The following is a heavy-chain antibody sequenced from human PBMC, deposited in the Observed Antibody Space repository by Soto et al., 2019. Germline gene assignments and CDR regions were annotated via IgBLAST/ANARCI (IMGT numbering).Heavy chain of an antibody. V-gene: IGHV3-21*01. D-gene: IGHD3-3*01. CDR1: GFTFSSYS. CDR3: ARARRFLLVPNWFDP. CDR2: ISSSSSYI. J-gene: IGHJ5*02. Sequence: GGSLRLSCAASGFTFSSYSMNWVRQAPGKGLEWVSSISSSSSYIYYADSVKGRFTISRDNAKNSLYLQMNSLRAEDTAVYYCARARRFLLVPNWFDPWGQGTLGTVSS.